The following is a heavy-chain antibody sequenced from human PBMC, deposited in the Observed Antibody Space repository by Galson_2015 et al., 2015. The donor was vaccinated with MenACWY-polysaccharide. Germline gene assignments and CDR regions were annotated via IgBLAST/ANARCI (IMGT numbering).Heavy chain of an antibody. Sequence: SLRLSCAASGFAFSNYAINWVRQAPRKGLEWVSAISGNGYYTYYADSVKGRFTISRDNSKNTLNLQMNSLRAEDMAVYYCAKGQLSREAPTGLYGMDVWGQATTVIVSS. J-gene: IGHJ6*02. CDR1: GFAFSNYA. D-gene: IGHD6-6*01. CDR2: ISGNGYYT. V-gene: IGHV3-23*01. CDR3: AKGQLSREAPTGLYGMDV.